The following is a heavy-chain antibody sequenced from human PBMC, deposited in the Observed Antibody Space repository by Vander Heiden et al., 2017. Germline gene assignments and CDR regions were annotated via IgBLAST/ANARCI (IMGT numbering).Heavy chain of an antibody. V-gene: IGHV3-73*02. CDR1: GCTFSGSV. D-gene: IGHD2-15*01. Sequence: EVQLVESGGGLVQPGGSLKLSGAASGCTFSGSVMHWVRQASGKGLEWVGRIRSKANSDATAYAASVKGRFTISRDDSKNTAYLQMSSLKTEDTAVYYCTTGSGGSDAFDIWGQGTMVTVSS. CDR2: IRSKANSDAT. CDR3: TTGSGGSDAFDI. J-gene: IGHJ3*02.